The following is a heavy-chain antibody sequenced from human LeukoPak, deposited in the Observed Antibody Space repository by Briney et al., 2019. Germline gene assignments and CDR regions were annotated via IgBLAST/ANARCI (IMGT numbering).Heavy chain of an antibody. Sequence: GGSLRLSCAASGFTFDDYAMHWVRQAPGKGLEWVSGISWNSGSIGYADSVKGRFTISRDNAKNSLYLQMNSLRAGDTALYYCAKDKVAAAGTGAFDIWGRGTMVTVSS. J-gene: IGHJ3*02. CDR2: ISWNSGSI. V-gene: IGHV3-9*01. CDR1: GFTFDDYA. CDR3: AKDKVAAAGTGAFDI. D-gene: IGHD6-13*01.